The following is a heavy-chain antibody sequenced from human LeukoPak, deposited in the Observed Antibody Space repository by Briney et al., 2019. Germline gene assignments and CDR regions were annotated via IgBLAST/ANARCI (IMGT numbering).Heavy chain of an antibody. Sequence: GRSLRLSCAASGFTFSSYGMHWVRQPPGKGLEWVAVVSYDGSNKYYADSVKGRFTISRDNSKNTLYLQMNGLRAEDTAVYYCAKSNDGIVVVPAAAYRHWGQGTLVIVSS. CDR1: GFTFSSYG. J-gene: IGHJ4*02. V-gene: IGHV3-30*18. D-gene: IGHD2-2*01. CDR3: AKSNDGIVVVPAAAYRH. CDR2: VSYDGSNK.